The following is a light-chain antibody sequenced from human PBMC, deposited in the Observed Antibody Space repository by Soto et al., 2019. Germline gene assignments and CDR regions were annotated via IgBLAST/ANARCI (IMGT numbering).Light chain of an antibody. J-gene: IGKJ3*01. CDR2: AAS. Sequence: DIQMTQSPSSLSASVGDRVTITCRASQGSSNYLAWYQQKPWKDPKLLIYAASTLQSGVPSRFSGSGSGTDFTLTICSLRPEYVATYYCQKYESAPPIFAFGPGTKVDIK. V-gene: IGKV1-27*01. CDR3: QKYESAPPIFA. CDR1: QGSSNY.